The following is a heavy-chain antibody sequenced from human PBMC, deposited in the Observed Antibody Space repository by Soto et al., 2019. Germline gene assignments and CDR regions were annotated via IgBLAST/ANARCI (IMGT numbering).Heavy chain of an antibody. D-gene: IGHD6-25*01. CDR2: INPNSGGT. J-gene: IGHJ1*01. V-gene: IGHV1-2*02. CDR1: GYTFTGYY. Sequence: QVQLVQSGAEVKKPGASVKVSCKASGYTFTGYYMHWVRQAPGQGLEWMGWINPNSGGTNYAQKFQGRVTMTRDTSIRTAYRELSRLRSDDPAVYYGARDSSGCPLTGPLAKYSHPWGKGTLVPVPS. CDR3: ARDSSGCPLTGPLAKYSHP.